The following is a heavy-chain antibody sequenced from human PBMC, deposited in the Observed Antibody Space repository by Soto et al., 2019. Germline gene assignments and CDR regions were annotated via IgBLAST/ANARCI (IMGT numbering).Heavy chain of an antibody. J-gene: IGHJ4*02. CDR3: AREAGRRYYDSSGYYYPEPLDY. D-gene: IGHD3-22*01. Sequence: SETLSLTCTVSGAAINSYYWSWIRQPAGKGLEWIGYIYYSGSTYYNPSLKSRVTISVDTSKNQFSLKLSSVTAADTAVYYCAREAGRRYYDSSGYYYPEPLDYWGQGTLVTVSS. V-gene: IGHV4-30-4*01. CDR2: IYYSGST. CDR1: GAAINSYY.